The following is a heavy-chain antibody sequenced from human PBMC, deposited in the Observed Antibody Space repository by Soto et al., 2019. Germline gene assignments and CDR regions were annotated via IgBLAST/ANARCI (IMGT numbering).Heavy chain of an antibody. CDR3: AIEHDLRPINWFDP. CDR1: GGSCSGYY. J-gene: IGHJ5*02. V-gene: IGHV4-34*01. D-gene: IGHD1-1*01. Sequence: QVQLHQWGAGVLKPSETLSLNCDVYGGSCSGYYWSWIRPPPGKGLEWTGEINHGGRTTYNPSLKSRVTMSLDTSKNKVSLKMTSVTASDTAVDYCAIEHDLRPINWFDPWGQGTLVIVSS. CDR2: INHGGRT.